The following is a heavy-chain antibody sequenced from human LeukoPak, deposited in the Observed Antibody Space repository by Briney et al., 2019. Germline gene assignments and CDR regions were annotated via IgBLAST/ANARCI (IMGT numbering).Heavy chain of an antibody. CDR3: ARPVLRRTAAFDI. V-gene: IGHV4-34*01. J-gene: IGHJ3*02. CDR1: GGSFSGYY. CDR2: INHSGST. D-gene: IGHD2-8*01. Sequence: SETLSLTCAVYGGSFSGYYWSWIRQPPGKGLEWIGEINHSGSTNYNPSLKSRVTISVDTSKNQFSLKLSSVTAADTAVYYCARPVLRRTAAFDIWGQGTMVTVSS.